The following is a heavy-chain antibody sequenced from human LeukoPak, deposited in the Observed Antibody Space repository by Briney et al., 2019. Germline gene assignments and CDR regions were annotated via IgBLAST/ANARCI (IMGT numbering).Heavy chain of an antibody. CDR1: GFTFSDYY. V-gene: IGHV3-11*01. J-gene: IGHJ4*02. D-gene: IGHD5-24*01. CDR3: ARGMATIPWGVNYFDY. CDR2: ISSSGSTI. Sequence: TGGSLRLSCAASGFTFSDYYMSWIRQAPGKGLEWVSYISSSGSTIYYADSVKGRFTIYRDNAKNSLYLQMNSLRAEDTAVYYCARGMATIPWGVNYFDYWGQGTLVTVSS.